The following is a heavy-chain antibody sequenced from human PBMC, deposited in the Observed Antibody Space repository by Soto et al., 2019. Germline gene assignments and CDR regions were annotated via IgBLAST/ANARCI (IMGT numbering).Heavy chain of an antibody. J-gene: IGHJ5*02. V-gene: IGHV4-59*01. Sequence: PSESMSLACVVSGVSITTYHGSWVRQFPGKGLEWVAYTFYTGNTTYNPSLKSRVTISMDTSKNPLSLQMTSMTAADTAVYYCARDMHAGFTHYFDTWGQGTLVTVSS. CDR2: TFYTGNT. D-gene: IGHD1-26*01. CDR3: ARDMHAGFTHYFDT. CDR1: GVSITTYH.